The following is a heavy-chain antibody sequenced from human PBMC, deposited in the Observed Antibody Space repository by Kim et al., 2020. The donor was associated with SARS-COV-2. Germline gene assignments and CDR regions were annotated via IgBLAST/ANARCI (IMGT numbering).Heavy chain of an antibody. V-gene: IGHV4-4*07. Sequence: SETLSLTCTVSSGSISSLYWNWIRQPPGKGLEWIGRIYTSGTTNYNPSLESRVTISQDTSKNQFSLRLTSVNAADTAMYYCAGEEKTTSGSLHFWGQGTL. D-gene: IGHD3-10*01. CDR3: AGEEKTTSGSLHF. CDR1: SGSISSLY. CDR2: IYTSGTT. J-gene: IGHJ4*02.